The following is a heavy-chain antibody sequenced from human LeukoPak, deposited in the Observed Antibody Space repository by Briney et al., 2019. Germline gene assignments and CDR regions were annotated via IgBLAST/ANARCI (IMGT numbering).Heavy chain of an antibody. V-gene: IGHV4-34*01. CDR3: ARGSSHYYDSSGYSY. CDR1: GGSFSGYY. D-gene: IGHD3-22*01. Sequence: TSETLSLTCAVYGGSFSGYYWSWIRQPPGKGLEWIGEINHSGSTNYNPSLKSRVTISVDTSKNQFSLKLSSVTAADTAVYYCARGSSHYYDSSGYSYWGQGTLVTVSS. CDR2: INHSGST. J-gene: IGHJ4*02.